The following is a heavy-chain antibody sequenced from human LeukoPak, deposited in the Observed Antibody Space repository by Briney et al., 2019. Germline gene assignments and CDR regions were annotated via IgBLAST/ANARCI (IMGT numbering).Heavy chain of an antibody. J-gene: IGHJ4*02. CDR3: ARDRGGSGSFDY. Sequence: PSETLSLTCAVSGGSFSGYYWSWIRQPPGKGLEWIGEINHSGSTNYNPSLKSRVTISVDTSKNQFSLKLSSVTAADTAVYYCARDRGGSGSFDYWGQGTLVTVSS. CDR1: GGSFSGYY. CDR2: INHSGST. D-gene: IGHD3-10*01. V-gene: IGHV4-34*01.